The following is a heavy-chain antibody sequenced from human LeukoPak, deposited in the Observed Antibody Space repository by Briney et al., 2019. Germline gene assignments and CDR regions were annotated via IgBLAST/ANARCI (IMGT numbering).Heavy chain of an antibody. CDR1: SGSITSGGKS. V-gene: IGHV4-30-4*07. CDR2: IFDNENT. J-gene: IGHJ3*02. Sequence: KTSETLSLTCTVSSGSITSGGKSWSWIRQPPGKGLEWLGNIFDNENTVYNPSLRSRLTISLDTSKSQFSLKLTSVTAADTAIYYCARVTLTTTARAFDIWGQGTMVTVSS. D-gene: IGHD1-14*01. CDR3: ARVTLTTTARAFDI.